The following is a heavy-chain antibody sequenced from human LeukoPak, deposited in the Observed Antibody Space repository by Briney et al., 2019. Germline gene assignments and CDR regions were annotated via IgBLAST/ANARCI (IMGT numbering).Heavy chain of an antibody. CDR3: ARDSYGADY. J-gene: IGHJ4*02. CDR2: ISYDGRNK. CDR1: GFTFSNYA. Sequence: GGSLRLSCAASGFTFSNYAMHWVRQAPDKGLEWVAVISYDGRNKYYADSVKGRFTISRDNSKNTLYVQMKTLRTDDTAVYYCARDSYGADYWGQGTLVTVSS. D-gene: IGHD4-17*01. V-gene: IGHV3-30*04.